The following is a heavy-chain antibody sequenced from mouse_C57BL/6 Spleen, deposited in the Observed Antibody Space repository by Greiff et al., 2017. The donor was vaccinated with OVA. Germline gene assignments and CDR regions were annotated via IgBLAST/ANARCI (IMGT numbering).Heavy chain of an antibody. CDR2: IYPRDGST. Sequence: QVQLKQSGPELVKPGASVKLSCKASGYTFTSYDINWVKQRPGQGLEWIGWIYPRDGSTKYNEKFKGKATLTVDKSSSTAYMQLSSLTSEDSAVYYCARELTGTSLAYWGQGTLVTVSA. D-gene: IGHD4-1*01. CDR3: ARELTGTSLAY. V-gene: IGHV1-85*01. CDR1: GYTFTSYD. J-gene: IGHJ3*01.